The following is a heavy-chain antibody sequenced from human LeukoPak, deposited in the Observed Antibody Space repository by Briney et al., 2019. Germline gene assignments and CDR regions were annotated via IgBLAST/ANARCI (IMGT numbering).Heavy chain of an antibody. CDR2: LYSSGST. Sequence: GGSLRLSCAVSGFTVSGNYMSWVRQAPGKGLEWVSVLYSSGSTDYADSVKGRFTISRDNSKNTLYLQMNSLRAEDTAVYYCARDGRDGYIDYWGQGTLVTVSS. CDR1: GFTVSGNY. D-gene: IGHD5-24*01. V-gene: IGHV3-53*01. J-gene: IGHJ4*02. CDR3: ARDGRDGYIDY.